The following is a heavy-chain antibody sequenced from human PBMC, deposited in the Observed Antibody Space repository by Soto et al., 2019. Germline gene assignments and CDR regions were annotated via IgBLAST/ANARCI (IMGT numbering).Heavy chain of an antibody. CDR3: ASSYDFWSGYYAFDI. CDR2: IYYSGST. D-gene: IGHD3-3*01. V-gene: IGHV4-39*07. J-gene: IGHJ3*02. Sequence: SETLSLTCTVSGGSISSSSYYWGWIRQPPGKGLGWIGSIYYSGSTYYNPSLKSRVTISVDTSKNQFSLKLSSVTAADTAVYYCASSYDFWSGYYAFDIWGQGTMVTVSS. CDR1: GGSISSSSYY.